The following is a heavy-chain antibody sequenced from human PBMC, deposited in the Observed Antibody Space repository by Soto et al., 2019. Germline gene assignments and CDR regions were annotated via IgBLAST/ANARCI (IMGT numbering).Heavy chain of an antibody. Sequence: GESLKISCKGSGYSFTSYWITWVRQTPGKGLEWMGRIDPGDSNTHYSPSFQGHVTFSADTSITTAYLQWSSLKASDTTMYYCLRGGGYEYYFGMDVWGQGTTVTVSS. V-gene: IGHV5-10-1*01. D-gene: IGHD2-15*01. CDR1: GYSFTSYW. J-gene: IGHJ6*02. CDR2: IDPGDSNT. CDR3: LRGGGYEYYFGMDV.